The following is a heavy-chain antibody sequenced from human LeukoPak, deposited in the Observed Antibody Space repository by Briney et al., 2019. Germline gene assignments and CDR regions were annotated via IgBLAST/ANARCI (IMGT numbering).Heavy chain of an antibody. CDR3: ARADNYYDRAFDP. CDR2: INPSGGST. Sequence: GASVKVSCKASGYTFTSYDINWVRQAPGQGLEWMGIINPSGGSTSYAQKFQGRVTMTRDTSTSTVYMELSSLRSEDTAVYYCARADNYYDRAFDPWGQGTLVTVSS. D-gene: IGHD3-22*01. CDR1: GYTFTSYD. J-gene: IGHJ5*02. V-gene: IGHV1-46*01.